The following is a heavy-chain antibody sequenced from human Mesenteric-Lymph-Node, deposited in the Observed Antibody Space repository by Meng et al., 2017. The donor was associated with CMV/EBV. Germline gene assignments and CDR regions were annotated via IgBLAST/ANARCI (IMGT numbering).Heavy chain of an antibody. CDR3: AKEFYDFWTDYYYYGLDV. CDR2: VSGSGGGT. V-gene: IGHV3-23*01. CDR1: GFTFNNHA. D-gene: IGHD3-3*01. J-gene: IGHJ6*02. Sequence: GGSLRLSCAASGFTFNNHAMSWVRQAPGKGLEWVSGVSGSGGGTEYADSVKGRFTISRDNSKNTLYLQMSSLRVEDTAIYYCAKEFYDFWTDYYYYGLDVWGQGTTVTVSS.